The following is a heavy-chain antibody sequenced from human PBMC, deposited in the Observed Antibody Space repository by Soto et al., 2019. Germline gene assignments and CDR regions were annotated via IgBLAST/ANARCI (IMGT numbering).Heavy chain of an antibody. CDR1: GFTFSSYT. D-gene: IGHD5-18*01. Sequence: AGGSLSLSCAASGFTFSSYTMNWVRQAPGKGLEWVSSISSRSNYIYYADSVKGRFTISRDNAKNSLYLQMSSLRAEDTAVYYCARDLNTALVIGDAFDIWGQGTMVTVSS. V-gene: IGHV3-21*01. CDR3: ARDLNTALVIGDAFDI. J-gene: IGHJ3*02. CDR2: ISSRSNYI.